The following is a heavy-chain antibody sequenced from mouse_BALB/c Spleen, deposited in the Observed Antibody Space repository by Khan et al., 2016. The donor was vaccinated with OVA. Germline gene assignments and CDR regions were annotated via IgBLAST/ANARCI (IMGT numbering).Heavy chain of an antibody. D-gene: IGHD4-1*01. J-gene: IGHJ3*01. CDR2: ISSDGDYT. V-gene: IGHV5-6*01. CDR1: GFTFSPYS. CDR3: PPHLTGSFAY. Sequence: EGERGEDGGDLVKSGGSLKLSCAASGFTFSPYSMSWVRQTPDKRLEWVATISSDGDYTYYPDSVKGRFNISRDNAKNTLYLQMSTLKSDDTAIFYCPPHLTGSFAYCGQGTLLTVS.